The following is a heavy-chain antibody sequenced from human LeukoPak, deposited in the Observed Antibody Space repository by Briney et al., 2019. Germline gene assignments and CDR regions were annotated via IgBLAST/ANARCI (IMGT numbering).Heavy chain of an antibody. D-gene: IGHD1-26*01. V-gene: IGHV4-39*01. CDR2: IYYSGST. J-gene: IGHJ4*02. CDR3: ARPSGSYSRENFDY. Sequence: PSETLSLTCTVSGGSISSSSNYWGWIRQPPGKGLEWIGSIYYSGSTYYNPSLKSRVTISVDTSKNQFSLKLSSVTAADTAVYYCARPSGSYSRENFDYWGQGTLVTVSS. CDR1: GGSISSSSNY.